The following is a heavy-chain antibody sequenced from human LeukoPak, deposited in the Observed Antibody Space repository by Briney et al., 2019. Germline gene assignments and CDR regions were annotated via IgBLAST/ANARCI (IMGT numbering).Heavy chain of an antibody. CDR2: INPSGASA. CDR3: ARGHGSGSTNWFDP. J-gene: IGHJ5*02. D-gene: IGHD3-10*01. Sequence: AASVKVSCKASGYTFTSYSIHWVRQAPGQGLEWMGIINPSGASAMYAQKFQGRVTMTRDMSTATVYLDLSSLRFDDTAVYYCARGHGSGSTNWFDPWGQGTLVTVSS. CDR1: GYTFTSYS. V-gene: IGHV1-46*01.